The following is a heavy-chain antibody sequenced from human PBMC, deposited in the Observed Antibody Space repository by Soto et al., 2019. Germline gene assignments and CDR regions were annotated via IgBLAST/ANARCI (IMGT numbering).Heavy chain of an antibody. V-gene: IGHV1-46*01. J-gene: IGHJ5*02. CDR1: GYTFTNYY. D-gene: IGHD3-22*01. CDR3: AREASSGYYVTS. CDR2: INPSGGST. Sequence: ASVKVSCKASGYTFTNYYMYWVRQAPGQGLEWMGMINPSGGSTSYAQKFQGRVTMTRDTPTSTVYMELSSLRSEDTAVYYCAREASSGYYVTSWGQGTLVTVSS.